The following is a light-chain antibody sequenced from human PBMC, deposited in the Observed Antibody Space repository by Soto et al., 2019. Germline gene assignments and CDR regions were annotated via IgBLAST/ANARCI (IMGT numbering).Light chain of an antibody. CDR1: QSISSW. Sequence: IQMPQSPSTLSASVGDRVTITCRASQSISSWLAWYQQKPGKAPKLLIYDSFSLASGVPSRFRGSGSGTEFTLAISSPQPYDFATYYCQQYNSYLYAFGQGTKLEIQ. V-gene: IGKV1-5*01. CDR3: QQYNSYLYA. CDR2: DSF. J-gene: IGKJ2*01.